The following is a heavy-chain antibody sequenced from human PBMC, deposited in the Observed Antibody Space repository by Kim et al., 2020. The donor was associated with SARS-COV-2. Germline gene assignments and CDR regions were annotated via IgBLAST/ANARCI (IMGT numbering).Heavy chain of an antibody. CDR3: ARAESIAAAGKNY. Sequence: SNPSLKSRVTISLDTSKNQLSLKLSSVTAADTAVYYCARAESIAAAGKNYWGQGTLVTVSS. J-gene: IGHJ4*02. D-gene: IGHD6-13*01. V-gene: IGHV4-34*01.